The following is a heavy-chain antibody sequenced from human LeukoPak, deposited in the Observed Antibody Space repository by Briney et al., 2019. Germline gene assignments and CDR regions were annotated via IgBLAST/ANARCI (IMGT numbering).Heavy chain of an antibody. Sequence: GESLKVSCKGSGYSFSNYWIGWVRQMPGKGLEWMGIIYPGDSDTRYSPSFQGQVTISADKSISTAYLQWSSLKASDSAIYYCAREYSYGYGYWGQGTLVTVSS. V-gene: IGHV5-51*01. CDR1: GYSFSNYW. D-gene: IGHD5-18*01. CDR3: AREYSYGYGY. J-gene: IGHJ4*02. CDR2: IYPGDSDT.